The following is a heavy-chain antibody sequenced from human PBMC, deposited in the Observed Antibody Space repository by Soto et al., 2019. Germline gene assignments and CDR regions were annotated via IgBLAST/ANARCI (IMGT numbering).Heavy chain of an antibody. V-gene: IGHV3-23*01. CDR1: GFTFNNYA. Sequence: EVPLLESGGGLVQPGGSLRLSCAASGFTFNNYAMSWVRQAPGRGLEWVSAIIGSGNIIHYADPVKGRFTISRDNSKNTLYVQMSSLRAEDTAVYYCARAISSSWSYFDYWGQGTLVTVSS. D-gene: IGHD6-13*01. CDR3: ARAISSSWSYFDY. CDR2: IIGSGNII. J-gene: IGHJ4*02.